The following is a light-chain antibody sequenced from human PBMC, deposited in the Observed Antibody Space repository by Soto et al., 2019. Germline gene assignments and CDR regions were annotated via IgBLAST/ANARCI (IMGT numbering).Light chain of an antibody. J-gene: IGLJ1*01. V-gene: IGLV1-44*01. CDR3: AAWDDSLNNYV. CDR1: SSNIGTNT. CDR2: GNT. Sequence: QAVVTQPPSASGTPGQRVTISCSGSSSNIGTNTVNWFQQLPRTAPKLFIFGNTQRPSGVPGRFSGSKSGTSAALAISGLQSEDEADYYCAAWDDSLNNYVFGTGTKLTVL.